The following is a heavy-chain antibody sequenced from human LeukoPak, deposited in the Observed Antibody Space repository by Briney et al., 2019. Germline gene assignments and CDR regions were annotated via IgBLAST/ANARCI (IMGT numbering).Heavy chain of an antibody. V-gene: IGHV1-46*01. Sequence: EASVTVSCKASGYTVTNYYMHWVRQAPGQGLEWMGIVNPSSISASYAQKFQGRVTMTRDTSTSTVSMELSSLRSDDTAVYYCASVYQHGMDVWGQGTTVTVSS. CDR2: VNPSSISA. J-gene: IGHJ6*02. D-gene: IGHD2-2*01. CDR1: GYTVTNYY. CDR3: ASVYQHGMDV.